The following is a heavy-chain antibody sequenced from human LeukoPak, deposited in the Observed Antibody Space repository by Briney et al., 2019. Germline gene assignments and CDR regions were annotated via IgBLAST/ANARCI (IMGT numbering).Heavy chain of an antibody. V-gene: IGHV3-64D*09. J-gene: IGHJ2*01. CDR3: VKPTGDGYNPWEDWYFDL. CDR2: ISRNGGST. D-gene: IGHD5-24*01. CDR1: GFTFSSYS. Sequence: GGSLRLSCSASGFTFSSYSMHWVRQAPGKGLEYVSAISRNGGSTYYAEPVKGRFTISRDNPKHTLYLQMSSLRAEDTAVYYCVKPTGDGYNPWEDWYFDLWGRGTLVTVSS.